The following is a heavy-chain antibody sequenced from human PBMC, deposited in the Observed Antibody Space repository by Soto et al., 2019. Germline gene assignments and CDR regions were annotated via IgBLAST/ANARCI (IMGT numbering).Heavy chain of an antibody. Sequence: QITLKESGPTLVKPTQTLTLTCTFSGFSLSTSGVGVGWIRQPPGKALEWLALIYWDDDKRYSPSLKSGLTISKDTSQNQVVLTMTNMDLVDTATYYCAHHGYYSYGLDVWGQGTTVTVSS. CDR3: AHHGYYSYGLDV. V-gene: IGHV2-5*02. CDR2: IYWDDDK. J-gene: IGHJ6*02. CDR1: GFSLSTSGVG.